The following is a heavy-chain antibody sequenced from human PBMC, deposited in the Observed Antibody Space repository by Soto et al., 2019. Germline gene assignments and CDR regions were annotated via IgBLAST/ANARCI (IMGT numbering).Heavy chain of an antibody. Sequence: GESLKISCKGSGYSFTSYWIGWVRQMPGKGLEWMGIIYPGDSDTRYSPSFQGQVTISADKSISTAYLQWSSLKASDTAMYYCARHLSLPGQPDYYYYYMDVWGKGTTVTVSS. D-gene: IGHD2-2*01. V-gene: IGHV5-51*01. CDR1: GYSFTSYW. J-gene: IGHJ6*03. CDR2: IYPGDSDT. CDR3: ARHLSLPGQPDYYYYYMDV.